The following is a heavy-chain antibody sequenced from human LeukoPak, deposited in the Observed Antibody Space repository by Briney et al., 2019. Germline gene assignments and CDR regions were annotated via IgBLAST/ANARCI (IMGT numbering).Heavy chain of an antibody. Sequence: SVKVSCKASGGTFSSYAISWVRQAPGQGLEWMGGIIPIFGTANYAQKFQGGVTITADESTSTAYMELSSLRSEDTAVYYCARVIVVHGIYYFDYWGQGTLVTVSS. CDR1: GGTFSSYA. J-gene: IGHJ4*02. D-gene: IGHD1-26*01. CDR2: IIPIFGTA. CDR3: ARVIVVHGIYYFDY. V-gene: IGHV1-69*13.